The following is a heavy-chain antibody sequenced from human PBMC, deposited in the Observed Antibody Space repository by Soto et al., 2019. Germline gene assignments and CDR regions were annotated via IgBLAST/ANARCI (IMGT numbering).Heavy chain of an antibody. D-gene: IGHD2-8*01. J-gene: IGHJ6*02. Sequence: ASVKVSCKASGYTFTNYGISWVRQAPGRGLEWMGGVSAYNGNTNYAQKLQGRVTMTTDTSTSTAYMELRSMRSDDTAVYYCARDGGYCTHGVCYPRPYYYYGMDVWGQGTTVTASS. V-gene: IGHV1-18*01. CDR2: VSAYNGNT. CDR1: GYTFTNYG. CDR3: ARDGGYCTHGVCYPRPYYYYGMDV.